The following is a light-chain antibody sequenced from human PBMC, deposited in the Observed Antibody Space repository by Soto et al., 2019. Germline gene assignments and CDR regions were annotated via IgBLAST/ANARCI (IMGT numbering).Light chain of an antibody. CDR1: SSDVGGYNY. CDR3: SSFTSTSSLV. J-gene: IGLJ1*01. CDR2: GVS. Sequence: ALTQPASVSGSPGQSITISCTGTSSDVGGYNYVSWCQQHPGKVPKLMIYGVSNRPSGVSDRFSGSRSGNTASLTISGLQAEDEADYYCSSFTSTSSLVFGTGTKVTVL. V-gene: IGLV2-14*01.